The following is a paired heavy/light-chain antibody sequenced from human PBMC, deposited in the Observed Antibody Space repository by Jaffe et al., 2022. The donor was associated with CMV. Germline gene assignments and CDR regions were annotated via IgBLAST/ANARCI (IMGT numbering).Heavy chain of an antibody. CDR1: GGSISSSSYY. D-gene: IGHD4-17*01. Sequence: QLQLQESGPGLVKPSETLSLTCTVSGGSISSSSYYWGWIRQPPGTGLQWIGSVYYTGTTYYSPSLESRLTISVDTSRNQISLRLRSVTAADTAVYYCARLRGMTTATPDRAAEYWGQGTLVTVSS. V-gene: IGHV4-39*01. J-gene: IGHJ4*02. CDR2: VYYTGTT. CDR3: ARLRGMTTATPDRAAEY.
Light chain of an antibody. J-gene: IGKJ1*01. CDR2: AAS. V-gene: IGKV1-12*01. Sequence: DIQMTQSPSSVSASVGDRVTITCRASQDIRSWLAWYQQKAGKAPKLLISAASSLQSGVPSRFSGSGSGTDFTLTISSLQPEDFAAYYCQQTMAFPWTFGQGTKVEMK. CDR3: QQTMAFPWT. CDR1: QDIRSW.